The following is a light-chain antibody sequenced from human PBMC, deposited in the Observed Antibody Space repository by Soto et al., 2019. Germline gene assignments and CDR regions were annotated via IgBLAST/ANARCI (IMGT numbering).Light chain of an antibody. J-gene: IGKJ3*01. CDR3: MQALQSPFT. CDR1: QSLLHSNGYKY. Sequence: DIVMTQSPLSLPVTPGEPASISCRSSQSLLHSNGYKYLNWYLQKPGQSPLLLIYLTSTRASGVPDSSSGRVSGTYFTLKISKVEADDVGVYYCMQALQSPFTFGPGTKVYIK. CDR2: LTS. V-gene: IGKV2-28*01.